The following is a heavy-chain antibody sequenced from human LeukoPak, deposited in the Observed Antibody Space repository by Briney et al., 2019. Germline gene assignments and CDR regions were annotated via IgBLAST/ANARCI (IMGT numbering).Heavy chain of an antibody. J-gene: IGHJ4*02. V-gene: IGHV3-43*02. Sequence: GGSLRLSCAASGFTFDDYAMHWVRQAPGKGLEWVSLISGDGGRTHYADSVKGRFTISRNNSKNSLYLQMNGLRTEDTAFYYCAKGLNGVSFSFDYWGRGTLVTVSS. D-gene: IGHD2-8*01. CDR3: AKGLNGVSFSFDY. CDR2: ISGDGGRT. CDR1: GFTFDDYA.